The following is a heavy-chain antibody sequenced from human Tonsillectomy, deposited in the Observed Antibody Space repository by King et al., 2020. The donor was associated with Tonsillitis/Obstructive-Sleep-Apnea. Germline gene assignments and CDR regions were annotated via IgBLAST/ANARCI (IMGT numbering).Heavy chain of an antibody. V-gene: IGHV1-69*01. D-gene: IGHD4-17*01. CDR2: IIPMFGIA. Sequence: VQLVESGAEVKKPGSSVKVSCKASEGTFSSSAISWVRQAPGQGLEWMGGIIPMFGIANFAQKFQGRVAITADESTSTAYMEVSSLSSEDTAVYYCARTRTVTTKSPYYYYMDVWGKGTTVIVSS. J-gene: IGHJ6*03. CDR3: ARTRTVTTKSPYYYYMDV. CDR1: EGTFSSSA.